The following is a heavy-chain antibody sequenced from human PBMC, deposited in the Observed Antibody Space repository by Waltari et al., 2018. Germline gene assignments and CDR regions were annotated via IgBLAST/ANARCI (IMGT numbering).Heavy chain of an antibody. CDR1: FASISIGCSS. J-gene: IGHJ6*02. CDR2: IYYSGST. Sequence: QVQLQESGPVLVKPSQPLSLPCTVSFASISIGCSSCICIRQHPGKGLEWIGYIYYSGSTYYNPSLKSRVTISVDTSKNQFSLKLSSVTAADTAVYYCARRGDIDPKYYYYYGMDVWGQGTTVTVSS. D-gene: IGHD2-15*01. V-gene: IGHV4-31*03. CDR3: ARRGDIDPKYYYYYGMDV.